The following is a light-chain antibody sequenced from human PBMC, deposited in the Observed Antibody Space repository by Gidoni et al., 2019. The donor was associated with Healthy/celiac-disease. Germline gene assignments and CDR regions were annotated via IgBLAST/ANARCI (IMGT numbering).Light chain of an antibody. CDR1: QSLMHSNGYNY. V-gene: IGKV2-28*01. Sequence: IVMTQSPLSLPGTPGEPASISCRSSQSLMHSNGYNYLDGYLQKPGQSPQLLLNLGSNRASGVSDMCRGSGSGTDFTLIISRVVDDDVGVYYCMQTLHTPPTFXGXTKVEIK. CDR2: LGS. CDR3: MQTLHTPPT. J-gene: IGKJ4*01.